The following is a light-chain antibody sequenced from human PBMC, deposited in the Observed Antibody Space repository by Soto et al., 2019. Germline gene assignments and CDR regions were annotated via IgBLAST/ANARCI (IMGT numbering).Light chain of an antibody. V-gene: IGKV3-20*01. CDR3: QHYVTYPLT. J-gene: IGKJ4*01. Sequence: DIVLTQSPGTLSLSPGERATLSCRASQSVNNNFLAWYQQKPGQAPRLLIYGASSRATGIPDRFSGSGSGTDLTLTINRLDPEDFAVYYCQHYVTYPLTFGGGTKVEIK. CDR2: GAS. CDR1: QSVNNNF.